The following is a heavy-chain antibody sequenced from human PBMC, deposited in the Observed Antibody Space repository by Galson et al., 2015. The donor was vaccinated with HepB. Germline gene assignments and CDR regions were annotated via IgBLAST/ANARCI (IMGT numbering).Heavy chain of an antibody. CDR3: TSGNFDGPFDY. CDR1: RLSFGDYA. D-gene: IGHD1-7*01. J-gene: IGHJ4*02. V-gene: IGHV3-49*03. CDR2: IRSNTYGGTT. Sequence: SLRLSCAVSRLSFGDYAMSWFRRAPGKGLEWVGFIRSNTYGGTTKYAASLKGRFCISSDDSKSIAYLQMNSLKTEDTAVYFCTSGNFDGPFDYWGQGTRVTVSS.